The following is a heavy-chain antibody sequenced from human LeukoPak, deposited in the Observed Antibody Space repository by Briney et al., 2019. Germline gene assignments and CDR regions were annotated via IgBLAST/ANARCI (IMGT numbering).Heavy chain of an antibody. J-gene: IGHJ4*02. CDR1: GYTLTELS. Sequence: GASVKVSCKVSGYTLTELSMHWVRQAPGKGLEWMGGFDPEDGETIYAQKFQGRVTITRDASTTTAYMELSSLRSEDTAVYYCARVDGSADYWGQGTLVTVSS. D-gene: IGHD1-26*01. CDR3: ARVDGSADY. V-gene: IGHV1-24*01. CDR2: FDPEDGET.